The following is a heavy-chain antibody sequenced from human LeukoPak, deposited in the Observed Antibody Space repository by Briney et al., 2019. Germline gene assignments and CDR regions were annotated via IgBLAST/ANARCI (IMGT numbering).Heavy chain of an antibody. CDR2: IYTSGST. D-gene: IGHD6-13*01. J-gene: IGHJ4*02. Sequence: SETLSLTCIVSGGSISSYYWSWIRQPAGKGLEWIGRIYTSGSTNYNPSLKSRVTMSVDTSKNQFSLKLSSVAAADTAVYYCARGPGGSSWYRYDYWGQGTLVTVSS. CDR1: GGSISSYY. CDR3: ARGPGGSSWYRYDY. V-gene: IGHV4-4*07.